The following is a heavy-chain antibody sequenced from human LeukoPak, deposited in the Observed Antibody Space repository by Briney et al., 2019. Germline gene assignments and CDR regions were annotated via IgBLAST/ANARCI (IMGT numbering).Heavy chain of an antibody. Sequence: SETLSLTCAVSGGSISGSNWWSCVRQPPGKGLEWIGEIYHSGSTNYNPSLKSRVTISVDKSKNQFSLKLSSVPAADTAVYYCARGSYYDYVWGSYFDYWGQGTLVTVSS. D-gene: IGHD3-16*01. CDR2: IYHSGST. J-gene: IGHJ4*02. CDR3: ARGSYYDYVWGSYFDY. V-gene: IGHV4-4*02. CDR1: GGSISGSNW.